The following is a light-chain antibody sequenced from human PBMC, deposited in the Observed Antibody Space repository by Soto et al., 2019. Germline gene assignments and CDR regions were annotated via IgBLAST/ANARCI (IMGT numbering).Light chain of an antibody. CDR1: QSISTY. Sequence: EIVLTQSPATLSLSPGESATLSCRASQSISTYLAWYQQKPGQAPRLLIYDASKRITGIPARFSGSGSGTDFTLTISSLEPEDFAVYYCQQYVTSPWAFGQGTKVDI. V-gene: IGKV3-11*01. J-gene: IGKJ1*01. CDR2: DAS. CDR3: QQYVTSPWA.